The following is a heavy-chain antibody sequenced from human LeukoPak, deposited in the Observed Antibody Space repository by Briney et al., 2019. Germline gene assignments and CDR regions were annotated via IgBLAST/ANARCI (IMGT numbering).Heavy chain of an antibody. J-gene: IGHJ3*02. V-gene: IGHV4-59*01. CDR3: ARDPEYSSPAFDI. Sequence: SETLSLTCTVSGGSISSYYWSWIRQPPGKGLEWIAYLFYSGSTDYNPSLESRVTISVDTSKNQFSLKLSSVTAADTAVYYCARDPEYSSPAFDIWGQGTMVTVSS. D-gene: IGHD6-6*01. CDR1: GGSISSYY. CDR2: LFYSGST.